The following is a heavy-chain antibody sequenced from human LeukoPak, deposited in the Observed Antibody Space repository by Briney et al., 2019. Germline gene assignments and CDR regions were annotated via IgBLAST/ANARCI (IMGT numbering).Heavy chain of an antibody. D-gene: IGHD3-22*01. V-gene: IGHV3-21*01. CDR2: ISSSSYI. CDR3: ARGGVNYYDSSGYGKFDY. Sequence: GGSLRLSCAASGFTFGSYSMNWVRQAPGKGLEWVSSISSSSYIYYADSVKGRFTISRDNAKNSLYLQMNSLRAEDTAVYYCARGGVNYYDSSGYGKFDYWGQGTLVTVSS. J-gene: IGHJ4*02. CDR1: GFTFGSYS.